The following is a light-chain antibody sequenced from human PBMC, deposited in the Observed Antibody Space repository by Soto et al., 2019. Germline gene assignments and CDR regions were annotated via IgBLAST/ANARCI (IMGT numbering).Light chain of an antibody. J-gene: IGKJ4*01. CDR3: QQYNNWPPRVT. Sequence: EIVMTQSPATLSVSPGERATLSCRPSQSVSSNLAWYQQKPGQAPRLLIYGASTRATGIPARFSGSGSGTEFTLTISSLQSEDFAVYYCQQYNNWPPRVTFGGGTKVEIK. CDR2: GAS. CDR1: QSVSSN. V-gene: IGKV3-15*01.